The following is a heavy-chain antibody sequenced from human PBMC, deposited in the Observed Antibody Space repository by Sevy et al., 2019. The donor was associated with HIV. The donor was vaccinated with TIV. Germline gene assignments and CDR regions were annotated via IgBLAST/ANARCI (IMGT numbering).Heavy chain of an antibody. D-gene: IGHD1-1*01. J-gene: IGHJ5*02. Sequence: GGSLRLSCAASGFTFRSYWMHWVLQAPGKGLVWVSRINADGTTTTYVYSVEGRFTISRDNAKNTLYLQMNSLRVEDTAVYYCARGSDTTNWAPWFDPWGQGTLVTVSS. CDR2: INADGTTT. CDR3: ARGSDTTNWAPWFDP. V-gene: IGHV3-74*01. CDR1: GFTFRSYW.